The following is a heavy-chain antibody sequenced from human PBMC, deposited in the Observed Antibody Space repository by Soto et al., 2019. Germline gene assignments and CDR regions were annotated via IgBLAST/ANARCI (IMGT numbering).Heavy chain of an antibody. D-gene: IGHD3-22*01. V-gene: IGHV1-18*01. Sequence: QVQLVQSGAEVKKPGASVKVSCKASGYTFTSYGISWVRQAPGQGLEWMGWISAYNGNTNYAQKPQGRLTRTTNTSTSTANMELRILRSDETAAYSCARGQATMIGVVGDYWGQGTLVTVSS. CDR1: GYTFTSYG. CDR2: ISAYNGNT. CDR3: ARGQATMIGVVGDY. J-gene: IGHJ4*02.